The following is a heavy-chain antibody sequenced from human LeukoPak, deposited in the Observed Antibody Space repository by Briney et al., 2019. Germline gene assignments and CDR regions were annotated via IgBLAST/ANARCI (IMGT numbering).Heavy chain of an antibody. J-gene: IGHJ4*02. D-gene: IGHD5-18*01. CDR3: AVLDTAMVEGGVDY. CDR2: IIPIFGTA. V-gene: IGHV1-69*01. CDR1: GGTFSSYA. Sequence: ASVNVSCKASGGTFSSYAISWVRQAPGQGLEWMGGIIPIFGTANYAQKFQGRVTITADESTSTAYMELSSLRSEDTAVYYCAVLDTAMVEGGVDYWGQGTLVTVSS.